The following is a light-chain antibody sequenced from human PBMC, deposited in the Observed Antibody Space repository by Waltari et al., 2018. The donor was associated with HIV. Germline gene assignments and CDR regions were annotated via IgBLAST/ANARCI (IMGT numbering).Light chain of an antibody. CDR2: ATS. CDR3: HQYGTSPPIT. CDR1: QPVSTND. J-gene: IGKJ5*01. Sequence: EIVLTQSPGTLFLSPGERVTLSCRASQPVSTNDVAWFQQKPGQPPRLLIYATSIRATDIPERFSGGGSGTDFTLTITRLEPEDFAVYYCHQYGTSPPITFGQGTRLEIK. V-gene: IGKV3-20*01.